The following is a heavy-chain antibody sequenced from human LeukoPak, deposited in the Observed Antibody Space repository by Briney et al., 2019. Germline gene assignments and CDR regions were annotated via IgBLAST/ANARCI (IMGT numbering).Heavy chain of an antibody. V-gene: IGHV1-2*02. J-gene: IGHJ4*02. CDR3: ARDILPPHSDASNSYSRDY. CDR2: INPKNGGT. D-gene: IGHD3-16*01. Sequence: ASVKVSCKASGYIFTDFYIHWVRQAPGQGLEWMGWINPKNGGTKFAQKFQGRVTMTRDTSITTAYMELSRLRSDDTAVYHCARDILPPHSDASNSYSRDYWGQGSLVTVSS. CDR1: GYIFTDFY.